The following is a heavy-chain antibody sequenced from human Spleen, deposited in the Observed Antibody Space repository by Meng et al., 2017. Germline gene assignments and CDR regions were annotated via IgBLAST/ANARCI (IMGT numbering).Heavy chain of an antibody. Sequence: SETLSLTCTVSGGSISSSSYYWGWIRQPPGKGLEWIGSIYYSGSTYYNPSLKSRVTISVDTSKNQFSLKLSSGTAADTDVYYCARGGGGGCSGGSCYYFDYWGQGTLVTVSS. CDR1: GGSISSSSYY. CDR3: ARGGGGGCSGGSCYYFDY. V-gene: IGHV4-39*07. J-gene: IGHJ4*02. CDR2: IYYSGST. D-gene: IGHD2-15*01.